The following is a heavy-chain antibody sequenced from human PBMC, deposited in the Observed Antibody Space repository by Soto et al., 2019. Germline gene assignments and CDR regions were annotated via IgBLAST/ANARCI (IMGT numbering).Heavy chain of an antibody. J-gene: IGHJ6*02. V-gene: IGHV4-31*03. CDR3: ARGITGTAYYYYGMDV. D-gene: IGHD1-20*01. CDR1: GCPLSTGGYF. Sequence: RSETLSPTCTLSGCPLSTGGYFLSWIRQQPGKGLEWIGYIYYSGSTYYNPSLKSRVTISVDTSKNQFSLKLSSVTAADTAVYYCARGITGTAYYYYGMDVWGQGTTVTAS. CDR2: IYYSGST.